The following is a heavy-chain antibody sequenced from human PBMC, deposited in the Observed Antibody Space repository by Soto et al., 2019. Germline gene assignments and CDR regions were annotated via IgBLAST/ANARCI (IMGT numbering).Heavy chain of an antibody. J-gene: IGHJ4*02. V-gene: IGHV3-30*18. CDR1: GFSFRSYG. Sequence: QVQLVESGGGVVQSGGSLRLSCVASGFSFRSYGMHWVRQAPGGGLEWVALISYDGRHEYYADSVRGRFTISRDNSQNSLLLEMHNLRKNDTALYYCAKLVERVGGVPVVAYWGRGTLVTVSS. CDR2: ISYDGRHE. CDR3: AKLVERVGGVPVVAY. D-gene: IGHD6-6*01.